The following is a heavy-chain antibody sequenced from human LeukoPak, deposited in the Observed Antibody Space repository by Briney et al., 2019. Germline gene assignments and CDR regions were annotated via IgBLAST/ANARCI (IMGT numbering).Heavy chain of an antibody. J-gene: IGHJ4*02. CDR1: GFTFSSYS. V-gene: IGHV3-21*01. D-gene: IGHD3-3*01. CDR3: ARDSGWGGYYMPLGPDY. Sequence: GGSLRLSCAASGFTFSSYSMNWVRQAPGKGLEWVSSISSSSSYIYYADSVKGRFTISRDNAKNSLYLQMNSLRAEDTAVYYCARDSGWGGYYMPLGPDYWGQGTLVTVSS. CDR2: ISSSSSYI.